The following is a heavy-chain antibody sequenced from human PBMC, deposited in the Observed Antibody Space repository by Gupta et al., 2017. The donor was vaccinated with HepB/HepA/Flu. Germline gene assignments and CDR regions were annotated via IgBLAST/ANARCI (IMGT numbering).Heavy chain of an antibody. CDR3: ERGIVDLEYHCEE. CDR1: GGTFSNYV. D-gene: IGHD2-2*01. CDR2: IKPMEGPT. V-gene: IGHV1-69*18. J-gene: IGHJ4*02. Sequence: QVQLVQSGAEVKNPGSSVKVSCKASGGTFSNYVISWVRQAPGQGLEWMGRIKPMEGPTTYAQRFQGRVTIIAEEATRKEYRESSSLRSEDTCMDAGERGIVDLEYHCEEWGQGTLGTVSS.